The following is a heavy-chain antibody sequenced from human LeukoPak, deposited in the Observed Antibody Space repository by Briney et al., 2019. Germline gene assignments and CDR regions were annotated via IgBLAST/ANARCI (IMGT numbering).Heavy chain of an antibody. CDR2: INHSGST. CDR3: AREPFASLGDYGFGAFDI. V-gene: IGHV4-34*01. CDR1: GGSFSGYF. J-gene: IGHJ3*02. Sequence: SETLSLTCAVYGGSFSGYFWSWIRQPPGKGLEWIREINHSGSTNYNPSLKSRVTISVDTSKNQFSLKLSSVTAADTAVYYCAREPFASLGDYGFGAFDIWGQGTMVTVSS. D-gene: IGHD4-17*01.